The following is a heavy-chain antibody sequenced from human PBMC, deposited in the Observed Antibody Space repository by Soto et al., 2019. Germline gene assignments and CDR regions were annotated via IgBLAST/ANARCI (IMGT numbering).Heavy chain of an antibody. CDR3: ARDKITGLFDY. D-gene: IGHD2-8*02. CDR2: ISYSGST. Sequence: PSETLSLTCTVSDGSISSYYWSWIRQPPGKGLECIGYISYSGSTKYNPSLKSRVTISVDTSKNQFSLKLTSVTAADTAVYYCARDKITGLFDYWGQGTLVTVSS. CDR1: DGSISSYY. J-gene: IGHJ4*02. V-gene: IGHV4-59*12.